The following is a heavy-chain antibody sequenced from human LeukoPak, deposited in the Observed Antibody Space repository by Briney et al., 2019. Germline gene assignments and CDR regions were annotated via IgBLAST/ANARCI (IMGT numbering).Heavy chain of an antibody. J-gene: IGHJ4*02. Sequence: GESLKISCKSSGYSFTSYWISWVRRMPGKGLEWMGRIDPSDSYTNYSPSFQGHVTISADKSISTAYLQWSSLKASDPAMFYCARPSVDGSGSYPYWGQGTLVTVSS. CDR2: IDPSDSYT. D-gene: IGHD3-10*01. CDR1: GYSFTSYW. V-gene: IGHV5-10-1*01. CDR3: ARPSVDGSGSYPY.